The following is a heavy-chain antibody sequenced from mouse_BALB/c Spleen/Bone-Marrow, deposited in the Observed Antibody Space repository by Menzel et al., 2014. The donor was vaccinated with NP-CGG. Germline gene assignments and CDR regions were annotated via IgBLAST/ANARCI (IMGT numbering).Heavy chain of an antibody. CDR1: GYAFSSSW. CDR3: AGGKTGYYFDY. D-gene: IGHD4-1*01. V-gene: IGHV1-82*01. Sequence: QVHVKQSGPELVKPGASVKISCKAAGYAFSSSWMNWVLQRPGQGLEWIGRIYPGDGDTKYNGKFKGKATLTADKSSSTAYMQLSSLTSVDSAVYFCAGGKTGYYFDYWGQGTTLTVSS. CDR2: IYPGDGDT. J-gene: IGHJ2*01.